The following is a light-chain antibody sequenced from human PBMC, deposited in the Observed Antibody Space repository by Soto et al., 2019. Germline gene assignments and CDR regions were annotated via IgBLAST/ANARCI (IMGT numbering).Light chain of an antibody. Sequence: DILLTQSPGSLSLSPGERATLSCRASQSVGTSLAWYQQKPGQSPRLLIYGSSIRATGVPDRFSGSRSATDFTLNINSLEPEDFAVYHCQHYAVTPLTFGQGTTLE. J-gene: IGKJ2*01. CDR2: GSS. CDR3: QHYAVTPLT. V-gene: IGKV3-20*01. CDR1: QSVGTS.